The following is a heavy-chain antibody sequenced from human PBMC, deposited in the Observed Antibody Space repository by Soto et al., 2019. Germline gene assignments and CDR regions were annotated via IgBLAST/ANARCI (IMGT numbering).Heavy chain of an antibody. CDR2: ISFEGSDK. CDR3: AKVASGSRYMDV. V-gene: IGHV3-30*18. J-gene: IGHJ6*03. CDR1: GFTFSSDG. Sequence: QVQLVESGGGVVQPGRSLRLSCEASGFTFSSDGMHWVHQAPGKGLEWVALISFEGSDKYYADSVKGRFTISRDNSKNTMYLQMNSLRAEDTAVYYCAKVASGSRYMDVWGKGTTVTVSS. D-gene: IGHD3-10*01.